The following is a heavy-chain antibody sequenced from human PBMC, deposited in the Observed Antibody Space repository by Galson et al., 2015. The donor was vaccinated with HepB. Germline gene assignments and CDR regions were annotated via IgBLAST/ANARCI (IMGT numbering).Heavy chain of an antibody. CDR3: FHDFWIASGIS. CDR1: GFTFSSYG. Sequence: SLRLSCAASGFTFSSYGMHWVRQAPGKGLEWVAVIWYDGSNKYYADSVKGRFTISRDNAKNSLYLQMNSLRADDTAVYYCFHDFWIASGISWGHGTLVTVSS. V-gene: IGHV3-33*01. D-gene: IGHD3-3*01. CDR2: IWYDGSNK. J-gene: IGHJ5*01.